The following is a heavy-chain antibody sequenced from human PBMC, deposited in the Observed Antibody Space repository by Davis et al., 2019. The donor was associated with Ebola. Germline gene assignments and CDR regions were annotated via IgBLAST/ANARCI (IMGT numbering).Heavy chain of an antibody. Sequence: PGGSLRLSCAASGFTFNIYDMSWVRQGLGKGLEWVSSIRASGGETFYADSVKGRFTISRDNAKNSLYLQMNSLRDEDTAVYYCARDYSGSYYRYYFDYWGQGTLVTVSS. D-gene: IGHD1-26*01. CDR3: ARDYSGSYYRYYFDY. CDR1: GFTFNIYD. CDR2: IRASGGET. J-gene: IGHJ4*02. V-gene: IGHV3-23*01.